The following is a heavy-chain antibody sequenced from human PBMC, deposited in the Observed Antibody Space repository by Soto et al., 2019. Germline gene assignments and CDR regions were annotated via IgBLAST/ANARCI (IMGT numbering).Heavy chain of an antibody. CDR3: AREWVDTASDYYYYYMDV. V-gene: IGHV4-31*03. J-gene: IGHJ6*03. CDR1: GGSISSGGYY. CDR2: IYYSGST. Sequence: SETLSLTCTVSGGSISSGGYYWSWIRQHPGKGLEWIGYIYYSGSTYYNPSLKSRVTISVDTSKNQFSLKLSSVTAADTAVYYCAREWVDTASDYYYYYMDVWGKGTTVTVSS. D-gene: IGHD5-18*01.